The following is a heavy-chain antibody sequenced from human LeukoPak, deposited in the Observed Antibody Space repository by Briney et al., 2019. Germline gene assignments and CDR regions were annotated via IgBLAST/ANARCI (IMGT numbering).Heavy chain of an antibody. Sequence: PGGSLRLSCAASGFTFSSYWMSWVRQAPGKGLEWVSVIYSGGSTYYADSVRGRFTISRDNSKNTLYLQMNSLGAEDTAVFYCARAIGGWYRGLDYWGQGTLVTVSS. D-gene: IGHD6-19*01. J-gene: IGHJ4*02. V-gene: IGHV3-53*01. CDR3: ARAIGGWYRGLDY. CDR2: IYSGGST. CDR1: GFTFSSYW.